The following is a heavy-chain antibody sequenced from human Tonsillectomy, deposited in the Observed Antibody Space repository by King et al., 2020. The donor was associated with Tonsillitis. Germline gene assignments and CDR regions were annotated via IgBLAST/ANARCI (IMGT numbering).Heavy chain of an antibody. J-gene: IGHJ4*02. CDR2: ISGYNGNT. CDR3: ARGRAYISGGSTYGHDY. Sequence: VQLVESGGEVKKPGASVKVSCKASGYTFSSYGITWVRQSPGQGLEWMGWISGYNGNTKYAQRIQGRVTMTTDPSMSTVYMDVRSLRSDDTAVYDCARGRAYISGGSTYGHDYWGQGTLVTVSS. D-gene: IGHD1-20*01. V-gene: IGHV1-18*01. CDR1: GYTFSSYG.